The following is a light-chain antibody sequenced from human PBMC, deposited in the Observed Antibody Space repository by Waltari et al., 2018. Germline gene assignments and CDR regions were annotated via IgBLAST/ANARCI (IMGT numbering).Light chain of an antibody. J-gene: IGLJ1*01. Sequence: HSALTQPPSASGSPGQSVTISCTGTSSDVGGYDYVSWYQQHPGKAPTLIISEVTKRPSGVPEPFSGSKSGNTASLTVSGLQADDEADYYCSSFAGSNNYVFGTGTKVTVL. CDR1: SSDVGGYDY. CDR2: EVT. V-gene: IGLV2-8*01. CDR3: SSFAGSNNYV.